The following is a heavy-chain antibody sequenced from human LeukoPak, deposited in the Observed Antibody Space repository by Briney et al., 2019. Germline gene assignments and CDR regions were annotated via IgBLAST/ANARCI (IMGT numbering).Heavy chain of an antibody. CDR3: ARDPTYDFWSGYYDY. D-gene: IGHD3-3*01. CDR2: IKQDGSEK. CDR1: GFTFSSYW. V-gene: IGHV3-7*01. Sequence: PGGSLRLSCAASGFTFSSYWMSWVRQAPGKGLEWVANIKQDGSEKYYVDSVKGRFTVSRDNAKNSLYLQMNSLRAEDTAVYYCARDPTYDFWSGYYDYWGQGTLVTVSS. J-gene: IGHJ4*02.